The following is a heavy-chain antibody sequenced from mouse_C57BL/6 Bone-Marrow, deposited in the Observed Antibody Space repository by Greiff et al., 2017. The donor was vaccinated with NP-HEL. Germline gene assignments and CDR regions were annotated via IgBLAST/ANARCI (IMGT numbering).Heavy chain of an antibody. Sequence: EVMLVESGGGLVKPGGSLKLSCAASGFTFSDYGMHWVRQAPEKGLEWVAYISSGSSTTYYADTVKGRFTISRDNAKNTLFLQMTSLRSEDTAMYYCERGVRGWYYYAMDYWGQGTSVTVSA. J-gene: IGHJ4*01. CDR2: ISSGSSTT. CDR1: GFTFSDYG. CDR3: ERGVRGWYYYAMDY. D-gene: IGHD2-3*01. V-gene: IGHV5-17*01.